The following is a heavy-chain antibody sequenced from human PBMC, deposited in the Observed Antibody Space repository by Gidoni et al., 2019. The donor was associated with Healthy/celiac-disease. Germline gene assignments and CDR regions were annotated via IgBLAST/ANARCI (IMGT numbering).Heavy chain of an antibody. V-gene: IGHV3-21*01. CDR2: ISSSSSYI. CDR1: GFTFCSYS. CDR3: ARVLGGEYSSGWYEWDAFDI. D-gene: IGHD6-19*01. Sequence: EVQLVESGGGLVKPGGSLRLSCAASGFTFCSYSLIWVRQAPGKGREWVSSISSSSSYIYYADSVKGRFTISRDNAKNSLYLQMNSLRAEDTAVYYCARVLGGEYSSGWYEWDAFDIWGQGTMVTVSS. J-gene: IGHJ3*02.